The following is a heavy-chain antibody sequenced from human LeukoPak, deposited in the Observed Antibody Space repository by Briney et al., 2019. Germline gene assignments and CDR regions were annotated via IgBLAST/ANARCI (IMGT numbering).Heavy chain of an antibody. D-gene: IGHD3-9*01. CDR2: IWFDGKNE. Sequence: GGSLRLSCAASGFTFSSYGMHWVRQAPGKGLEWVADIWFDGKNEHFADSVKGRFTISRDNSKNTMYLQINSLRAEDTAVYYCAKDNTYDILTGRPSIAVDYWGQGTLVTVSS. V-gene: IGHV3-33*06. J-gene: IGHJ4*02. CDR3: AKDNTYDILTGRPSIAVDY. CDR1: GFTFSSYG.